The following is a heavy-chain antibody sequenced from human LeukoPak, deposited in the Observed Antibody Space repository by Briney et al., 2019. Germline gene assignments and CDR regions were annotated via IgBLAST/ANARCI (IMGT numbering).Heavy chain of an antibody. V-gene: IGHV1-18*01. J-gene: IGHJ4*02. CDR2: ISAYNGST. CDR1: GYTFTSYG. D-gene: IGHD3-22*01. CDR3: ARDRYYYDSSGYYPEYYFDY. Sequence: ASVKVSCKASGYTFTSYGISWVRQAPGQGLEWMGWISAYNGSTNYAQKLQGRVTMTTDTSTSTAYMELRSLRSDDTAVYYCARDRYYYDSSGYYPEYYFDYWGQGTLVTVSS.